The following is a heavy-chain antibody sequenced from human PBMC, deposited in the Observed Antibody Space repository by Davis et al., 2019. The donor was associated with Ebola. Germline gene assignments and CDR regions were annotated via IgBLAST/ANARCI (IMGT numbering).Heavy chain of an antibody. CDR3: ARGVLIDYYYYFDH. CDR1: GGSISTYY. D-gene: IGHD3-9*01. Sequence: PSETLSLTCTVSGGSISTYYWNWIRQPPGKGLEWIGYVYHSRSTNYNPSLKGRVTMSIGTSKNQFSLSLSSVTAADTAIYYCARGVLIDYYYYFDHWGQGTQVTVSS. CDR2: VYHSRST. V-gene: IGHV4-59*01. J-gene: IGHJ4*02.